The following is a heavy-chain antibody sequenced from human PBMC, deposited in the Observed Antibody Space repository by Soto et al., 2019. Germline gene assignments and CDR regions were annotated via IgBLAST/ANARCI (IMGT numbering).Heavy chain of an antibody. J-gene: IGHJ6*01. V-gene: IGHV3-30*18. Sequence: QVQLLESGGGVVQPGRSLRLSCAASGFIFSSYAMHWVRQAPGKGLEWVAVISHGGNEKYYADSVEGRFTISRDNSTNMFYLQMNGLRPEDTAVYYCAKVSSDRGYYYFAMDVWGQGTTVTVSS. CDR1: GFIFSSYA. CDR2: ISHGGNEK. CDR3: AKVSSDRGYYYFAMDV. D-gene: IGHD3-10*01.